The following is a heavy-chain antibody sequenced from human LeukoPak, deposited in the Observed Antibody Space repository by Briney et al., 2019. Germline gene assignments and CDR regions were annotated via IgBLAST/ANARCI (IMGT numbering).Heavy chain of an antibody. Sequence: GESLKISCQGSGYSFTTYWIGWVRQMPGKGLEWMGIIYPGDSDTRYSPSFQGQVTISADKSIRTAYLQWSSLKASDSAMYYCARGTYDSSGYFDYWGQGTLVTVSS. CDR3: ARGTYDSSGYFDY. J-gene: IGHJ4*02. D-gene: IGHD3-22*01. V-gene: IGHV5-51*01. CDR2: IYPGDSDT. CDR1: GYSFTTYW.